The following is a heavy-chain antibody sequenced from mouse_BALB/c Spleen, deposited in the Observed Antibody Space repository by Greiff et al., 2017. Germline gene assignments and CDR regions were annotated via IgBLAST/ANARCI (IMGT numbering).Heavy chain of an antibody. V-gene: IGHV2-9*02. CDR2: IWAGGST. Sequence: VQVVESGPGLVAPSQSLSLTCTASGFSLTSYGVHWVRQPPGKGLEWLGVIWAGGSTNYNSALMSRLSISKYNSKSHVFLRMNCLQTNDTAMYYCARDRGLRGEAWFAYWGQGTLVTVSA. J-gene: IGHJ3*01. D-gene: IGHD2-4*01. CDR1: GFSLTSYG. CDR3: ARDRGLRGEAWFAY.